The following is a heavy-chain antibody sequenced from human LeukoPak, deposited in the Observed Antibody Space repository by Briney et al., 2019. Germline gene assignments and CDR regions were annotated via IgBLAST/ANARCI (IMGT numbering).Heavy chain of an antibody. J-gene: IGHJ3*02. V-gene: IGHV1-2*02. D-gene: IGHD3-10*01. CDR3: ARDGPYGSGSYAFDI. CDR1: GYTFTGYY. CDR2: INPNSGGT. Sequence: ASVKVSCKASGYTFTGYYMHWVRQAPGQGLEWMGWINPNSGGTNYAQKFQGRVTMTRDTSISTAYMELSRLRSDDTAVYYCARDGPYGSGSYAFDIWGQGTMVTVSS.